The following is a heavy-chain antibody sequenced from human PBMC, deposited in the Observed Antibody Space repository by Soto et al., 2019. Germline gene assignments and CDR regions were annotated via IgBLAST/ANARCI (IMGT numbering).Heavy chain of an antibody. J-gene: IGHJ6*02. CDR2: IYYSGST. Sequence: SETLSLTCTVSGGSISSYYWSWIRQPPGKGLEWIGYIYYSGSTNYNPSLKSRVTISVDTSKNQFSLKLSSVTAADTAAYYCARDTSSRCYGGYYYGMDVWGQGTTVTVSS. CDR1: GGSISSYY. V-gene: IGHV4-59*01. D-gene: IGHD6-13*01. CDR3: ARDTSSRCYGGYYYGMDV.